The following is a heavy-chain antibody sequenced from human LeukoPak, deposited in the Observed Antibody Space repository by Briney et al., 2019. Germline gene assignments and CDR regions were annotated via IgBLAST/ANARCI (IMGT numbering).Heavy chain of an antibody. CDR2: ISSSGSTI. CDR3: AREEVGATALDY. J-gene: IGHJ4*02. CDR1: AVTFSSYW. Sequence: GGSLRLSCAASAVTFSSYWMSWIRQAPGKGLEWVSYISSSGSTIYYADSVKGRFTISRDNAKNSLYLQMNSLRAEDTAVYYCAREEVGATALDYWGQGTLVTVSS. D-gene: IGHD1-26*01. V-gene: IGHV3-11*01.